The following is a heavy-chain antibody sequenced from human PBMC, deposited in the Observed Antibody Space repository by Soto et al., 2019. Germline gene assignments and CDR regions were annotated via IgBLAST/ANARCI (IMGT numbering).Heavy chain of an antibody. CDR1: GFTFSSYG. J-gene: IGHJ4*02. V-gene: IGHV3-33*01. CDR2: IWYDGSNK. D-gene: IGHD6-13*01. Sequence: QVQLVESGGGVVQPGRSLRLSCAASGFTFSSYGMHWVRQAPGKGLEWVAVIWYDGSNKYYADSVKGRFTISRDNSKNTLYLQMNSLRAEDTAVYYCARDLGFRSWYPSDQFDYWGQGTLVTVSS. CDR3: ARDLGFRSWYPSDQFDY.